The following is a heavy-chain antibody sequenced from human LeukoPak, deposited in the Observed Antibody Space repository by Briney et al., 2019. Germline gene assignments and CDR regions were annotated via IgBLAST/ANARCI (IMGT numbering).Heavy chain of an antibody. CDR3: ATEHILYYYMDV. Sequence: ASVKVSCKASGGTFNSNAVTWVRQAPGQGLEWMGGIIPIFATPNYAHKFQGRLTITTDESATTAYMELSSLRSEDTAVYYCATEHILYYYMDVWGKGTTVTVSS. CDR2: IIPIFATP. J-gene: IGHJ6*03. D-gene: IGHD3-9*01. CDR1: GGTFNSNA. V-gene: IGHV1-69*05.